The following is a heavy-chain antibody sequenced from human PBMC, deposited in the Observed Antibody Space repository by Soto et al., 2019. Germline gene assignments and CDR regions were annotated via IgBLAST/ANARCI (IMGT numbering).Heavy chain of an antibody. CDR3: AKRDIVEVVAAKESYYYYYMDV. CDR2: ISGSGGST. D-gene: IGHD2-15*01. Sequence: EVQLLESGGGLVQPGGSLRLSCAASGFTFSSYAMSWVRQAPGKGLEWVSAISGSGGSTYYADSVKGRFTISRDNSKNTLYLQMNSLRAEDTAVYYCAKRDIVEVVAAKESYYYYYMDVWGKGTTVTVSS. V-gene: IGHV3-23*01. J-gene: IGHJ6*03. CDR1: GFTFSSYA.